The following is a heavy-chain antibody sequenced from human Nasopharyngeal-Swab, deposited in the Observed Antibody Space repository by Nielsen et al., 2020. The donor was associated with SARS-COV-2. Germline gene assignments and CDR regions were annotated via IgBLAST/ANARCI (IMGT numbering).Heavy chain of an antibody. J-gene: IGHJ5*02. CDR2: INHSGST. D-gene: IGHD6-13*01. V-gene: IGHV4-34*01. CDR3: ARSQYSSSWRRDWFDP. CDR1: GGSFSGYY. Sequence: SETLSLTCAVYGGSFSGYYWSWIRQPPGKGLEWIGEINHSGSTNYNPSLKSRVTISVDTSKNQFSLKLSSVTAADTAVYYCARSQYSSSWRRDWFDPWGQGTLVTVSS.